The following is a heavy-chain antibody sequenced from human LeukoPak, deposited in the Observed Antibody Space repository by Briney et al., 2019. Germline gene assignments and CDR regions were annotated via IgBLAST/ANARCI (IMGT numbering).Heavy chain of an antibody. CDR3: ARVGPWVNPDYYYYYMDV. CDR1: GGSISSGS. J-gene: IGHJ6*03. V-gene: IGHV3-21*01. CDR2: ISSSSSYI. D-gene: IGHD1-14*01. Sequence: ETLSLTCTVSGGSISSGSYYWGWIRQPPGKGLEWVSSISSSSSYIYYADSVKGRFTISRDNAKNSLYLQMNSLRAEDTAVYYCARVGPWVNPDYYYYYMDVWGKGTTVTVSS.